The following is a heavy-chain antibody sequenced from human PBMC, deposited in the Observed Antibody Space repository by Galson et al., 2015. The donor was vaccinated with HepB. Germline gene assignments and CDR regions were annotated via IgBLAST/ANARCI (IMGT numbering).Heavy chain of an antibody. V-gene: IGHV3-30*02. CDR1: GFTFSSYG. D-gene: IGHD5-18*01. CDR3: AGTNSYGYGNFDY. CDR2: IRYDGSNK. J-gene: IGHJ4*02. Sequence: SLRLSCAASGFTFSSYGMHWVRQAPGKGLEWVAFIRYDGSNKYYADSVKGRFTISRDNSKNTLYLQMNSLRAEDTAVFYCAGTNSYGYGNFDYWGQGTLVTVSS.